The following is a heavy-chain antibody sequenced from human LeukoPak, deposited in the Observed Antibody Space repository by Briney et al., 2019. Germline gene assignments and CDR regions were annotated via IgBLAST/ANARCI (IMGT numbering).Heavy chain of an antibody. CDR2: INHSGST. D-gene: IGHD6-19*01. CDR3: ARGLSGAGHDAFDI. Sequence: PSETLSLTCAVYGGSFSGYYWSWIRQPPGKGLEWIGEINHSGSTNYNPSLKSRVTISVDTSKNQFSLKLSSVTAADTAVYYCARGLSGAGHDAFDIWGQGTMVTVSS. V-gene: IGHV4-34*01. CDR1: GGSFSGYY. J-gene: IGHJ3*02.